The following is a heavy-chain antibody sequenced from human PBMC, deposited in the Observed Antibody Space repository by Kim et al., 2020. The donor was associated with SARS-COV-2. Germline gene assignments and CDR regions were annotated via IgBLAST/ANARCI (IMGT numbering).Heavy chain of an antibody. V-gene: IGHV3-33*06. CDR1: RFTFSSYG. J-gene: IGHJ4*02. CDR2: IWYDGSNK. D-gene: IGHD2-15*01. Sequence: GGSLRLSCAASRFTFSSYGLHWVRQAPGKGLEWVAVIWYDGSNKYHADSVKGRFTISRDNSKNKLYLQMNNLSAEDTAVYYCAKERRKYCSGGSCHLEYWGQGTLVTVSS. CDR3: AKERRKYCSGGSCHLEY.